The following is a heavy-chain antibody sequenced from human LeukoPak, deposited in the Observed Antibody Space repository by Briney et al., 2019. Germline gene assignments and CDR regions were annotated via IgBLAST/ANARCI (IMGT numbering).Heavy chain of an antibody. D-gene: IGHD3-10*01. CDR3: ATEADGSLTV. V-gene: IGHV1-24*01. J-gene: IGHJ6*04. CDR2: FDPEHGET. Sequence: ASVKVSCKISGNTLTELSMHWVRQVPGKGLEWMGGFDPEHGETIYAQKFQGRVTMTEDTSTDTAYMELSSLKSEDTAVYYCATEADGSLTVWGKGTMVTVSS. CDR1: GNTLTELS.